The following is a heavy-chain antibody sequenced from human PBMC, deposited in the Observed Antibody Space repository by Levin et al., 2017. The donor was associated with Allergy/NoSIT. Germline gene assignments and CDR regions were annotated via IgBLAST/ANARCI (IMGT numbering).Heavy chain of an antibody. CDR2: ISGSGGST. V-gene: IGHV3-23*01. J-gene: IGHJ4*02. CDR3: AKLNYDILTGYYFYFDY. CDR1: GFTFSSYA. D-gene: IGHD3-9*01. Sequence: GALRLSCAASGFTFSSYAMSWVRQAPGKGLEWVSAISGSGGSTYYADSVKGRFTISRDNSKNTLYLQMNSLRAEDTAVYYCAKLNYDILTGYYFYFDYWGQGTLVTVSS.